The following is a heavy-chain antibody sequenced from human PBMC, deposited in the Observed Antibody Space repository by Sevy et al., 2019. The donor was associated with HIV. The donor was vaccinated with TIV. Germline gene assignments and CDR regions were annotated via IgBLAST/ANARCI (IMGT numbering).Heavy chain of an antibody. Sequence: AGSLRLSCAASGFSFSNYWMHWVRLAPGKGLEWVANIKQDESEKDYVASVKGRFTISRDNAKNSLYLQMNSLRPEDTAVYYCARGNSGSFDNWGQGTLVTVSS. CDR1: GFSFSNYW. V-gene: IGHV3-7*04. CDR3: ARGNSGSFDN. D-gene: IGHD3-22*01. CDR2: IKQDESEK. J-gene: IGHJ4*02.